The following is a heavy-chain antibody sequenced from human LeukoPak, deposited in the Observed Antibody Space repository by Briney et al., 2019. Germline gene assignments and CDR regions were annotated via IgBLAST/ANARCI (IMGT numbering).Heavy chain of an antibody. J-gene: IGHJ4*02. D-gene: IGHD6-19*01. CDR2: ISYDGSNK. V-gene: IGHV3-30-3*01. CDR1: GFTFSSYA. Sequence: GGSLRLSCAASGFTFSSYAMHWVRQAPGKGLEWVAVISYDGSNKYYADSVKGRFTISRDNSKNTLYLQMNSLRAEDTAVYYCARVSLSSGCLSNWGQGTLVTVSS. CDR3: ARVSLSSGCLSN.